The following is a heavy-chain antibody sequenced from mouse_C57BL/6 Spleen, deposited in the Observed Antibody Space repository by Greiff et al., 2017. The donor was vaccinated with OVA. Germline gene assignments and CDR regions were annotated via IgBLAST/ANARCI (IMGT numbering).Heavy chain of an antibody. CDR1: GFTFSSYA. Sequence: EVQGVESGGGLVKPGGSLKLSCAASGFTFSSYAMSWVRQTPEKRLEWVATISDGGSYTYYPDNVKGRFTISRDNAKNNLYLQMSHLKSEDTAMYYCARDGLLRYLYYFDYWGQGTTLTVSS. CDR3: ARDGLLRYLYYFDY. J-gene: IGHJ2*01. CDR2: ISDGGSYT. D-gene: IGHD1-1*01. V-gene: IGHV5-4*01.